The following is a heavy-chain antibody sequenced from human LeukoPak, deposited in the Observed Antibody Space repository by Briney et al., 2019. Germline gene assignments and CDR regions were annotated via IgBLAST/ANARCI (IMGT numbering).Heavy chain of an antibody. D-gene: IGHD3-22*01. CDR3: AKHIDITMIVVVIPDDAFDI. Sequence: GGSLRLSCAASGFTFSSYAMSWVRQAPGKGLEWVSAISGSGGSTHYADSVKGRFTISRDNSKNTLYLQMNSLRAEDTAVYYCAKHIDITMIVVVIPDDAFDIWGQGTMVTVSS. CDR2: ISGSGGST. J-gene: IGHJ3*02. V-gene: IGHV3-23*01. CDR1: GFTFSSYA.